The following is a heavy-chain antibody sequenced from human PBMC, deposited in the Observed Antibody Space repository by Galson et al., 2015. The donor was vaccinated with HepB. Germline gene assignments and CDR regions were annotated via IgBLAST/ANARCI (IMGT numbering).Heavy chain of an antibody. J-gene: IGHJ4*01. CDR1: EFTFDNYA. CDR3: AKGMGRSGFYYNPFDQ. Sequence: SLRLSCAASEFTFDNYAMSWVRQAPGKGLEWVSAISNSGGNTYYADSVKGRFTISRDNSKNTAHLQMNSLRAEDTALYYCAKGMGRSGFYYNPFDQWGRGTLVSVSS. CDR2: ISNSGGNT. V-gene: IGHV3-23*01. D-gene: IGHD3-10*01.